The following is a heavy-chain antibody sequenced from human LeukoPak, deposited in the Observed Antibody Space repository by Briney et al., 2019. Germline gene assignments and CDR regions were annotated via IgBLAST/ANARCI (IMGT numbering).Heavy chain of an antibody. J-gene: IGHJ1*01. V-gene: IGHV4-59*01. CDR1: GDSISDYY. Sequence: SETLSLTCSVSGDSISDYYWTWIRQAPGKGPEWMGNIFYSGSASYNPFLKSRLTISVDTSKNQFSLRLKSVTAADSAVYYCARGDVDTAIFAEFFHHWGQGALVIVSS. D-gene: IGHD5-18*01. CDR2: IFYSGSA. CDR3: ARGDVDTAIFAEFFHH.